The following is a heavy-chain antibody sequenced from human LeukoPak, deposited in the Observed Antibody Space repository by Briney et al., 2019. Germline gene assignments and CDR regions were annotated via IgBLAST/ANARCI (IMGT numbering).Heavy chain of an antibody. CDR1: GYSVTSFW. CDR2: LLPGDSDT. J-gene: IGHJ4*02. CDR3: AKRDGQNKKYFDY. Sequence: GESLKVSCRGSGYSVTSFWIGWVRQVPGGGLEWMGTLLPGDSDTRYSPTLQSQGTIPADKSISTASLQWSSLKASDTGIYYCAKRDGQNKKYFDYWGQGTLVTVSS. D-gene: IGHD5-24*01. V-gene: IGHV5-51*01.